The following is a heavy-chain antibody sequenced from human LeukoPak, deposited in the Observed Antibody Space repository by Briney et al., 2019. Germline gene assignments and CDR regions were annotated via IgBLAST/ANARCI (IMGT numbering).Heavy chain of an antibody. CDR2: IKQDGSEK. V-gene: IGHV3-7*03. J-gene: IGHJ4*02. Sequence: GGSLRLSCAASGFTFSSYWMSWVRQAPGKGLEWVANIKQDGSEKYYVDSVKGRFTISRDNAKNSLYLQMNSLRAEDTAFYYCAKGGSSGSYHYFDYWGQGTLVTVSS. CDR1: GFTFSSYW. D-gene: IGHD6-19*01. CDR3: AKGGSSGSYHYFDY.